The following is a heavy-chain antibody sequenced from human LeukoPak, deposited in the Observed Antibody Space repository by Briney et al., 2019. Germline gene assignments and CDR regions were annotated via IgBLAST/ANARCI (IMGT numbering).Heavy chain of an antibody. V-gene: IGHV1-18*01. CDR1: GYTFTSYG. CDR2: ISAYNGNT. CDR3: AGSFYDLLVYFDY. Sequence: GASVTVSCKASGYTFTSYGISWIRQAPGQGLEWMGWISAYNGNTNYAQKFQGRVTMTRDMSTSTVYMELSSLRSEDTAVYYCAGSFYDLLVYFDYWGQGTLVTVSS. J-gene: IGHJ4*02. D-gene: IGHD5/OR15-5a*01.